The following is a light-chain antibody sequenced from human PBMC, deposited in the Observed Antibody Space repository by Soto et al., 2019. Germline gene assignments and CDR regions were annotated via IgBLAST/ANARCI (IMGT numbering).Light chain of an antibody. CDR1: QGINSY. Sequence: DIQLTQSPSFLSASLGDRVTITCRASQGINSYLAWYQQKPGKAPKLLIYAASTLQSGVPSRFSGIGSGTEFTLTISSLQPEDFATYYCQQYNSYPYTFGQGTKLEIK. V-gene: IGKV1-9*01. J-gene: IGKJ2*01. CDR2: AAS. CDR3: QQYNSYPYT.